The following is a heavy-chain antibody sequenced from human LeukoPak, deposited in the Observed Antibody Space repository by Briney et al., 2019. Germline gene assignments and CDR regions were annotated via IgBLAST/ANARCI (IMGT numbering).Heavy chain of an antibody. V-gene: IGHV1-8*01. CDR3: ARSHTRKGFCGGGRCYPAVWWFDP. D-gene: IGHD2-15*01. CDR2: IDPKNGNR. Sequence: ASAKVSCKASGYTFINNDINWVRQAPGQGLEWMAWIDPKNGNRGYAQNFQGRVTMTTDTSMSTAYMELSSLRSEDTAVYYCARSHTRKGFCGGGRCYPAVWWFDPWGQGTLVTVSS. CDR1: GYTFINND. J-gene: IGHJ5*02.